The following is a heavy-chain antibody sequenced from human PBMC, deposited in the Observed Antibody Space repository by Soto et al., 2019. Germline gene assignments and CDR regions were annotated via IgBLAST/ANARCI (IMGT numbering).Heavy chain of an antibody. CDR2: IIPIFGTA. D-gene: IGHD3-3*01. CDR3: ARETTIFGVAQPPYYFDY. V-gene: IGHV1-69*13. CDR1: GGTFSSYA. Sequence: SVKVSCKASGGTFSSYAISWVRQAPGQGLEWMGGIIPIFGTANYAQKFQGRVTITADESTSTAYMELSSLRSEDTAVYYCARETTIFGVAQPPYYFDYWGQGTLVTVSS. J-gene: IGHJ4*02.